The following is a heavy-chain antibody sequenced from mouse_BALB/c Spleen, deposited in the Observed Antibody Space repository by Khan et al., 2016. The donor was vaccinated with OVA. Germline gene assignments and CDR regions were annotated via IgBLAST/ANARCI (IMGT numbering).Heavy chain of an antibody. J-gene: IGHJ3*01. Sequence: QVQLQQPGAELVKPGTSVKISCKASGYTFTSYYMYWVQQRPGQGLEWIGGINPNNGDSNFHEKFKSKATLTVDKSSSTAYMQLGILTSEDSAVYYCARSGYGNPFAYWGQGTLVTVSA. CDR3: ARSGYGNPFAY. V-gene: IGHV1S81*02. D-gene: IGHD2-1*01. CDR2: INPNNGDS. CDR1: GYTFTSYY.